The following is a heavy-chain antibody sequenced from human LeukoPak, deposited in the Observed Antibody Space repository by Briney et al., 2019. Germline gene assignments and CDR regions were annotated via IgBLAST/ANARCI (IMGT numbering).Heavy chain of an antibody. CDR2: ISGSGGST. Sequence: GGSLRLSCAASGFTFSSYAMSWVRQAPGKGLEWVSAISGSGGSTYYADSVKGRFTISRDNSKNTLYLQMNSLRAEDTAVYYCAKTLVRVVVPAAIGGNWFDPWGQGTLVTVSS. CDR1: GFTFSSYA. CDR3: AKTLVRVVVPAAIGGNWFDP. J-gene: IGHJ5*02. D-gene: IGHD2-2*02. V-gene: IGHV3-23*01.